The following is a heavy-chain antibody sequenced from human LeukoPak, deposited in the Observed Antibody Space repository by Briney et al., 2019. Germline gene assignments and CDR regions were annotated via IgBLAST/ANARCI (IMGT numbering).Heavy chain of an antibody. Sequence: GGSLRLSCVVSGFTFSNHNMNWVRQAPGKGLEWVSYISSRSDTIYYADSVKGRFTSSRDNAKKSLYLQMNSLRDEDTAVYYCVRDYTGWGQGTLVTVSS. CDR1: GFTFSNHN. D-gene: IGHD4-11*01. V-gene: IGHV3-48*02. CDR3: VRDYTG. J-gene: IGHJ4*02. CDR2: ISSRSDTI.